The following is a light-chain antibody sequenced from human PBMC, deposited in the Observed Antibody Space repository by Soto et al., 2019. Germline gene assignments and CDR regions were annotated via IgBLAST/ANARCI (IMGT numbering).Light chain of an antibody. CDR3: SSPGGNYIWV. CDR2: DVN. Sequence: QSVLTQPRSVSGSPGQSVTISCTGTSSDVGGFNYVSWYQQHPVKAPKLMIYDVNERPSGVPDRFSGSKSGNTASLTISGLQAEDEAEYYCSSPGGNYIWVFGGGTKLTVL. J-gene: IGLJ3*02. V-gene: IGLV2-11*01. CDR1: SSDVGGFNY.